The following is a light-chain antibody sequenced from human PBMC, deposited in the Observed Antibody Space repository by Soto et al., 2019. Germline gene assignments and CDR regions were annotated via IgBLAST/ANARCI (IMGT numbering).Light chain of an antibody. CDR2: DVS. V-gene: IGLV2-14*01. J-gene: IGLJ1*01. CDR1: SSDVGGYNY. Sequence: QSALTQPASVSGSPGQSITISCTGASSDVGGYNYVSWYQQHPGKAPKLMIYDVSKRPSGGSNRFSGSKSGNTASLTISGLHAEDEAEYYCSSYTSSSTLYVFGTGTKVTVL. CDR3: SSYTSSSTLYV.